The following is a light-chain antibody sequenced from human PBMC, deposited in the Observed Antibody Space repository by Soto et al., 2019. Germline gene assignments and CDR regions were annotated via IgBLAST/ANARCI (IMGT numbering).Light chain of an antibody. CDR1: QSVSSSY. CDR2: GAS. V-gene: IGKV3-20*01. CDR3: QQYRSSLIT. J-gene: IGKJ5*01. Sequence: EIVLTHSPGTLSLSPVERSTLSCRASQSVSSSYLAWYQQKPGQAPRLLIYGASSRATGIPDRFSGSGSGTDFTLTISRLEPEDFAVYYCQQYRSSLITFGQGTRLEIK.